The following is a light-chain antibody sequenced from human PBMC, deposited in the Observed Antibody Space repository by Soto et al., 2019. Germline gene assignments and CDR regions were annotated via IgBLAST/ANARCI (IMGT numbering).Light chain of an antibody. CDR2: DVS. CDR3: SSYTTSNTRQIV. V-gene: IGLV2-14*03. J-gene: IGLJ1*01. Sequence: SLLTQPASVSGSPGKSITISCTGTSSDVGGYNYVSWYQHHPRKAPKLLIYDVSNRPSGVSNRFSGSKSDTAASLTISGLQPEDEADYYCSSYTTSNTRQIVFGTGTKVTVL. CDR1: SSDVGGYNY.